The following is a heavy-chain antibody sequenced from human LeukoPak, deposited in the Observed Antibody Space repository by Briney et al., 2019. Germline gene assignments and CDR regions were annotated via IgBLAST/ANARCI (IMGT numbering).Heavy chain of an antibody. Sequence: HSGGSLRLSCAASGFTFSDYNMSWVRQAPGKGLEWVSAISGSGGSTYYADSVKGRFTISRDNSKNTLYLQMSSLRAEDTAVYYCAKDAPSYDYVWGSYRLNHDAFDIWGQGTMVTVSS. V-gene: IGHV3-23*01. CDR1: GFTFSDYN. CDR3: AKDAPSYDYVWGSYRLNHDAFDI. CDR2: ISGSGGST. D-gene: IGHD3-16*02. J-gene: IGHJ3*02.